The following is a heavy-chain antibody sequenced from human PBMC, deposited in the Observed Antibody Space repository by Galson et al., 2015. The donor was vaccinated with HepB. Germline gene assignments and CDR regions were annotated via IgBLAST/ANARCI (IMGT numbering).Heavy chain of an antibody. Sequence: LSLTCAVSGGSISSSNWWSWVRQPPGKGLEWIGEIYHSGSTNYNPSLKSRVTISVDKSKNQFSLKLSSVTAADTAVYYCARRGYQLPTVGWFDPWGPGTLVTVSS. CDR3: ARRGYQLPTVGWFDP. CDR1: GGSISSSNW. D-gene: IGHD2-2*01. V-gene: IGHV4-4*02. J-gene: IGHJ5*02. CDR2: IYHSGST.